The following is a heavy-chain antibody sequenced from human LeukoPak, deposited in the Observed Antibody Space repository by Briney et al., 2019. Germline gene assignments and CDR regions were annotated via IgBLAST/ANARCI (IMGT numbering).Heavy chain of an antibody. Sequence: GGSRRLSCAASGFTFSSYAMHWVRQAPGKGLEWVAVISYDGSNKYYADSVKGRFTISRDNSKNTLYLQMNSLRAEDTAVYYCARVGYSSSWYYFDYWGQGTLVTVSS. CDR1: GFTFSSYA. CDR2: ISYDGSNK. D-gene: IGHD6-13*01. J-gene: IGHJ4*02. V-gene: IGHV3-30-3*01. CDR3: ARVGYSSSWYYFDY.